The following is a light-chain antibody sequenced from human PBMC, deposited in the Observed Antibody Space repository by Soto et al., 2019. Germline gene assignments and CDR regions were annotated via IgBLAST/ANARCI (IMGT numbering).Light chain of an antibody. CDR1: QSVLYSSNNKNY. CDR3: QQRSSWPFT. CDR2: WAS. Sequence: DIVMTQSPDSLAVSLGERATINCKSSQSVLYSSNNKNYLAWYQQKPGQPPKLLIYWASTRESGVPDRFSGSGSGTDFTLTISSLEPEDFAVYYCQQRSSWPFTFGQGTRLEIK. V-gene: IGKV4-1*01. J-gene: IGKJ5*01.